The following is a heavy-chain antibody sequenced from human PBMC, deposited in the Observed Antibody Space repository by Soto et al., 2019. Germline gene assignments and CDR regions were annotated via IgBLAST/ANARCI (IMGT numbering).Heavy chain of an antibody. CDR3: ARDIGFDYVN. D-gene: IGHD3-16*01. J-gene: IGHJ4*02. Sequence: GGSLRLSCAVSGLNVMSYWMSWVRQAPGKGLEWVASVKEDGSELYYLHSVRGRFSISRDSAGNALHLTMNYLSAEDTGVYFCARDIGFDYVNWGQGIPVTVSS. V-gene: IGHV3-7*01. CDR2: VKEDGSEL. CDR1: GLNVMSYW.